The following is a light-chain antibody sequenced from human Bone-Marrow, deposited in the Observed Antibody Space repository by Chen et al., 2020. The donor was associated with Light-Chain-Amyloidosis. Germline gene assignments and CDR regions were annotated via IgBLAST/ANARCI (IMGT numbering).Light chain of an antibody. J-gene: IGKJ5*01. CDR2: WAS. CDR1: RTLLSISNNKNH. Sequence: IEMTQSPDSLGVSLCERATINCKSNRTLLSISNNKNHLAWYRQRPGQPPELLISWASSRTSGVPDRFSGSGSGTDFTLTITDLQPEDVAGYHCQQYYSTPTFGQGTRLDIK. V-gene: IGKV4-1*01. CDR3: QQYYSTPT.